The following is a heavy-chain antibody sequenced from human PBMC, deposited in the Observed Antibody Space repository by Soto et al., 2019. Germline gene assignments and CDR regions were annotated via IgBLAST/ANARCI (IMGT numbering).Heavy chain of an antibody. CDR1: GYTFTDYF. CDR2: INPNSGGT. J-gene: IGHJ6*02. Sequence: ASVKVSCKASGYTFTDYFMHWVPQASGQGLEWMGWINPNSGGTTYAQKFQGWVTMTRDTSISTAYMDLSRLKSADTAVYYCARGRLPYYGMDVWGQGTTVTVSS. D-gene: IGHD5-12*01. CDR3: ARGRLPYYGMDV. V-gene: IGHV1-2*04.